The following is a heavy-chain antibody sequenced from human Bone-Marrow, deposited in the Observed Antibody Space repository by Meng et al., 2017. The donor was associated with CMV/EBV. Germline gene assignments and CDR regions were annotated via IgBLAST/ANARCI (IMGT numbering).Heavy chain of an antibody. D-gene: IGHD2-2*01. J-gene: IGHJ6*02. Sequence: GGSLRLSCAASGFTFSNYWMHWVRQAPGKGLVWVSRINSDGSSTSYADSVKGRFTISRDNAKNSLYLQMNSLRAEDTAVYYCAKSTRRYYYGMDVWGQGTTVTVSS. CDR1: GFTFSNYW. CDR2: INSDGSST. CDR3: AKSTRRYYYGMDV. V-gene: IGHV3-74*01.